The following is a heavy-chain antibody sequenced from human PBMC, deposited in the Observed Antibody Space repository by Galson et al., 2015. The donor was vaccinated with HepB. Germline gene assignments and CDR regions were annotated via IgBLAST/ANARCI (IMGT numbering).Heavy chain of an antibody. Sequence: SVKVSCKASGYTFTGYYMHWVRQAPGQGLEWMGWINPNSGGTNYAQKFQGRVTMTRDTSISTAYMELSRLRSDDTAVYYCARDVSGIAAPSPCDYWGQGTLVTVSS. J-gene: IGHJ4*02. V-gene: IGHV1-2*02. CDR3: ARDVSGIAAPSPCDY. CDR2: INPNSGGT. D-gene: IGHD6-13*01. CDR1: GYTFTGYY.